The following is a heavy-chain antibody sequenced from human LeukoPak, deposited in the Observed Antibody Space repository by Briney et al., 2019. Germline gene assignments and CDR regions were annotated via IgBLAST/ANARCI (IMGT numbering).Heavy chain of an antibody. Sequence: SETLSLTCTVSGGSISSYYWSWIRQPPGKGLEWIGCIYYSGSTNYNPSLKSRVTISVDTSKNQFSLKLSSVTAADTAVYYCARDRSSGWFGGFDYWGQGTLVTVSS. CDR3: ARDRSSGWFGGFDY. V-gene: IGHV4-59*01. J-gene: IGHJ4*02. CDR1: GGSISSYY. CDR2: IYYSGST. D-gene: IGHD6-19*01.